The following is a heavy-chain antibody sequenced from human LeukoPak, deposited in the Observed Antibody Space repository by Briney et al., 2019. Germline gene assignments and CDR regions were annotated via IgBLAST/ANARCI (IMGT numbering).Heavy chain of an antibody. CDR3: ARYRGANGYYFDY. J-gene: IGHJ4*02. Sequence: SETLSLTCTVSGGSISSYYWSWIRQPPGKGLEWIGHIYYSGSTNYNPSLKSRVTISVDTSKNQFSLKLSSVTAADTAVYYCARYRGANGYYFDYWGQGTLVTVSS. D-gene: IGHD3-10*01. CDR2: IYYSGST. V-gene: IGHV4-59*12. CDR1: GGSISSYY.